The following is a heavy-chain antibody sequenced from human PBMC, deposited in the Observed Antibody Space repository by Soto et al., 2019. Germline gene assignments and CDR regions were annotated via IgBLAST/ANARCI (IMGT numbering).Heavy chain of an antibody. D-gene: IGHD3-10*01. V-gene: IGHV1-18*01. CDR1: GYTFTSYG. J-gene: IGHJ4*02. CDR3: ARPFPPYYYYGSGSYYFDY. Sequence: ASVKVSCKASGYTFTSYGISWVRQAPGQGLEWMGWISAYNGNTNYAQKLQGRVTMTTDTSTSTAYMELRSLRSDDTAVYYCARPFPPYYYYGSGSYYFDYRGQGTLVTVSS. CDR2: ISAYNGNT.